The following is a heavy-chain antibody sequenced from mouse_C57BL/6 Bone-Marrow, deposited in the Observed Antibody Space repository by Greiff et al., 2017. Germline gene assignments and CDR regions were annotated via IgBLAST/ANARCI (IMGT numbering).Heavy chain of an antibody. Sequence: QVQLQQSGPELVKPGASVKISCKASGYTFTDYYINWVKQRPGQGLGWIGWIYPGSGNTKYNEKFKGKATLTVDTSSSTAYMQLSSLTSEDSAVYFCARGGIYFSLWGQGTLVTVSA. D-gene: IGHD2-1*01. J-gene: IGHJ3*01. CDR2: IYPGSGNT. CDR1: GYTFTDYY. CDR3: ARGGIYFSL. V-gene: IGHV1-84*01.